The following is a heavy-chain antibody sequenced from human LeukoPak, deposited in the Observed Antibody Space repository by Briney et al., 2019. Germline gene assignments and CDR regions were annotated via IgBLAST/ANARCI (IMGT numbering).Heavy chain of an antibody. CDR1: GFTVSSNY. D-gene: IGHD3-3*01. V-gene: IGHV3-66*01. J-gene: IGHJ3*02. CDR3: AKGQNYDFWSGHDAFDI. CDR2: IYSGGST. Sequence: GGSLRLSCAASGFTVSSNYMSWVRQAPGKGLEWVSVIYSGGSTYYADSVKGRFTISRDNSKNTLYLQMNSLRAEDTAVYYCAKGQNYDFWSGHDAFDIWGQGTMVTVSS.